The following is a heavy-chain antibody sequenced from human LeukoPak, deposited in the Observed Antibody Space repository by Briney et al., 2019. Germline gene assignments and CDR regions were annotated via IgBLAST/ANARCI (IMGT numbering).Heavy chain of an antibody. D-gene: IGHD4/OR15-4a*01. Sequence: SETLSLTCAVFGGSFSGYYWCWIRQPPGKGLEWIGEINHSGSTNYNPSLKSRVTISVDTSKSQFSLRLSSVTAADTAVYYCASVPGAYNYFDSWGQGDLVTVSS. CDR3: ASVPGAYNYFDS. CDR1: GGSFSGYY. V-gene: IGHV4-34*01. J-gene: IGHJ5*01. CDR2: INHSGST.